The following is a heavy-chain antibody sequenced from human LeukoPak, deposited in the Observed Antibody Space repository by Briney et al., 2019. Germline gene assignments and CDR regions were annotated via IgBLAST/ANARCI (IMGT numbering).Heavy chain of an antibody. CDR2: ISGSDGST. J-gene: IGHJ4*02. CDR1: GFTFSSYG. CDR3: AKNPDYDSSGSHFDY. D-gene: IGHD3-22*01. Sequence: GGSLRLSCAASGFTFSSYGMSWVRQAPGKGLEWVSAISGSDGSTYYADSVKGRFTISRDNSKNTLYLQMNSLRAEDTAIYYCAKNPDYDSSGSHFDYWGQGTLVTVSS. V-gene: IGHV3-23*01.